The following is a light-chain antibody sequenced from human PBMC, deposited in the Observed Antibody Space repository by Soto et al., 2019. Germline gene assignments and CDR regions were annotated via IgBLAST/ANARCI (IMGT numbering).Light chain of an antibody. Sequence: DIQMTQSPSTLSGSVGDRVTITCRASQTISSWLAWYQQKPGKATKLLIYKASTLKSGVPSRFSGRGSGTEFTLTISSLQPDDFATYCCQNDNSYSEAFGQGTKVELK. J-gene: IGKJ1*01. CDR2: KAS. V-gene: IGKV1-5*03. CDR3: QNDNSYSEA. CDR1: QTISSW.